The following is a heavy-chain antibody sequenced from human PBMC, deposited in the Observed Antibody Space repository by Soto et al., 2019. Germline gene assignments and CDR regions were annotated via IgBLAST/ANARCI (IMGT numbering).Heavy chain of an antibody. CDR2: MYYSGST. J-gene: IGHJ5*02. D-gene: IGHD6-13*01. V-gene: IGHV4-59*01. CDR1: GGSISSYY. CDR3: ARVSSSWKNWFDP. Sequence: QVQLQESGPGLVKPSETLSLTCTVSGGSISSYYWSWIRQPPGKGLEWIGYMYYSGSTNYYPSLKSRVTISVDTSKNQFSLKLSSVTAADTAVYYCARVSSSWKNWFDPWGQGTLVTVSS.